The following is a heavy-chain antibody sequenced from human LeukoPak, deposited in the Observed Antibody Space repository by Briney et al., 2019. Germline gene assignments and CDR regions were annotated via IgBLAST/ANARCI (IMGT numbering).Heavy chain of an antibody. Sequence: SETLSLTCTGSGGSITGYYWNWLRQPAGQGLEWLGRVYSSGVGNYNPSPTSRVTMSVDTSKNQFSLKLTSLTAADTAVYYCAREEFLHEIDSSGYFVYWGQGTLVTVSS. D-gene: IGHD3-22*01. V-gene: IGHV4-4*07. CDR2: VYSSGVG. J-gene: IGHJ4*02. CDR1: GGSITGYY. CDR3: AREEFLHEIDSSGYFVY.